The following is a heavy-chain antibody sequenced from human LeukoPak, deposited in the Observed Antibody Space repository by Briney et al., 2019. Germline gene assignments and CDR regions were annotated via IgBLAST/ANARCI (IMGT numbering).Heavy chain of an antibody. Sequence: SETLSLTCTVSGGSISSSSYYWGWIRQPPGKGPEWIGSIYYSGSTYYNPSLKSRVTISVDTSKNQFSLKLSSVTAADTAVYYCARHNPRYYYDSSGYPDYWGQGTLVTVSS. D-gene: IGHD3-22*01. CDR3: ARHNPRYYYDSSGYPDY. CDR2: IYYSGST. V-gene: IGHV4-39*01. J-gene: IGHJ4*02. CDR1: GGSISSSSYY.